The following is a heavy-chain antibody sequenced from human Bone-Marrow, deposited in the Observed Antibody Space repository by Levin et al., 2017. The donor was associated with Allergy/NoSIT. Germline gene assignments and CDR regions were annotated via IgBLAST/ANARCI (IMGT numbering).Heavy chain of an antibody. CDR3: ARGEPGRSSYTY. CDR2: INSTGNIT. Sequence: GGSLRLSCATSGFTLSDFYINWIRQAPGKGLEWVSYINSTGNITAYADSVRGRFTISRDNAKNSVFLEMSSLRVEDTAVYYCARGEPGRSSYTYWGQGTMVSVSS. V-gene: IGHV3-11*01. CDR1: GFTLSDFY. D-gene: IGHD3-10*01. J-gene: IGHJ3*01.